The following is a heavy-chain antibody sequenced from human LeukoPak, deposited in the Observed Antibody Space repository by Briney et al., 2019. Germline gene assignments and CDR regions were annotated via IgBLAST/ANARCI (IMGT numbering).Heavy chain of an antibody. Sequence: GGSLRLSCAASGFTVSSNYMSWVRQAPGKGLEWVSVIYSGGSTYYADSVKGRFTISRDNSKNTLYLQMNSLRAEDTAVYYCARDAVYSSSWQYYWGQGTLVTVSS. J-gene: IGHJ4*02. CDR1: GFTVSSNY. D-gene: IGHD6-13*01. CDR2: IYSGGST. V-gene: IGHV3-66*01. CDR3: ARDAVYSSSWQYY.